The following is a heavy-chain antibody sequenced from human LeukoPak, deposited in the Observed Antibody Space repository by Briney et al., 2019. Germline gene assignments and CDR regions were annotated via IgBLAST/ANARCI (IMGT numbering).Heavy chain of an antibody. J-gene: IGHJ5*02. CDR1: GFTFSSYA. CDR2: ISGSGGST. Sequence: GGSLRLSCAASGFTFSSYAMSWVRQAPGKGLEWVSAISGSGGSTYYADSVKGRFTISRDNSKNTLYLQMNSLGAEDTAVYYCAKPGGAFWSGYFNWFDPWGQGTLVTVSS. CDR3: AKPGGAFWSGYFNWFDP. D-gene: IGHD3-3*01. V-gene: IGHV3-23*01.